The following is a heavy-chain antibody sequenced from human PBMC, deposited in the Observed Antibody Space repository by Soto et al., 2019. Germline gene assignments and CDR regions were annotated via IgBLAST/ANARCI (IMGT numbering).Heavy chain of an antibody. Sequence: GGSLRLSCAASGFTFSSYNMNWVRQAPGKGLEWVSSISSSSSYIYYADSVKGRFTISRDNAKNTLYLQMNSLRAEDTAVYYCAKEKISTSCCNWFDPWGQGTLVTVSS. V-gene: IGHV3-21*04. CDR2: ISSSSSYI. CDR1: GFTFSSYN. CDR3: AKEKISTSCCNWFDP. D-gene: IGHD2-2*01. J-gene: IGHJ5*02.